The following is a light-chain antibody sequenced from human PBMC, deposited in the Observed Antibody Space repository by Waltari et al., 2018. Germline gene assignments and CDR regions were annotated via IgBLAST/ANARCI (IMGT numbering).Light chain of an antibody. CDR2: LGS. CDR1: QSLLQSNGYNY. Sequence: DIVMTQSPLPLPVTPGEPASIPCRPSQSLLQSNGYNYLDWYLQQPGQSPPLLIHLGSNRAPGVPDRFSGTGSGTDFTLKISRVEAEDVGIYYCMQALQTPATFGQGTRLEIK. J-gene: IGKJ5*01. V-gene: IGKV2-28*01. CDR3: MQALQTPAT.